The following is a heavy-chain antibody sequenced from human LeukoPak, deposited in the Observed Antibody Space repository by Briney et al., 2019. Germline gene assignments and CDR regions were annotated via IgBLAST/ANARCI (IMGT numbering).Heavy chain of an antibody. CDR3: ARVTAMAHFDY. V-gene: IGHV4-31*03. D-gene: IGHD5-18*01. CDR2: IYYSGST. J-gene: IGHJ4*02. CDR1: GGSISSGGYY. Sequence: TAPETLSLTCTVSGGSISSGGYYWSWIRQHPGKGLEWIGYIYYSGSTYYNPSLKSRVTISVDTSKNQFSLKLSSVTAADTAVYYCARVTAMAHFDYWGQGTLVTVSS.